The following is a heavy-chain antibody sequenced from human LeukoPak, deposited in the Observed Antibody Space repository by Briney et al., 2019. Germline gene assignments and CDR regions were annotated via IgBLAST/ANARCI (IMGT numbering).Heavy chain of an antibody. CDR2: IWYDGSNK. V-gene: IGHV3-33*06. D-gene: IGHD5-24*01. CDR1: GFTFSSYG. Sequence: GGSLGLSCAASGFTFSSYGMHWVRQAPGKGLEWVAVIWYDGSNKYYADSVKGRFTISRDNSKNTLYLQMNSLRAEDTAVYYYAKDQGEMATVYDYWGQGTLVTVSS. J-gene: IGHJ4*02. CDR3: AKDQGEMATVYDY.